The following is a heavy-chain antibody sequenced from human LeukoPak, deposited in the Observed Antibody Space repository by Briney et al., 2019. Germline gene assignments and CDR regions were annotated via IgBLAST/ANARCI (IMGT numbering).Heavy chain of an antibody. CDR3: ARNQGIAVAEAYFDY. J-gene: IGHJ4*02. CDR1: GGSISSYY. CDR2: IYYSGST. V-gene: IGHV4-59*01. Sequence: SETLSLTCTVSGGSISSYYWSWLRQPPGKGLEWIGYIYYSGSTNYNPSLKSRVTISVDTSKNQFSLKLSSVTAADTAVYYCARNQGIAVAEAYFDYWGQGTLVTVSS. D-gene: IGHD6-19*01.